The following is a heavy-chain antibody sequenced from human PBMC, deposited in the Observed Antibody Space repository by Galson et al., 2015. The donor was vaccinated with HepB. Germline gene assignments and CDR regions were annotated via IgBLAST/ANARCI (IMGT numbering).Heavy chain of an antibody. Sequence: SLRLSCAASGFTFSDHYMDWVRQAPGKGLDWVGRTRNKANSYSTEYAASVKGRFTISRDESQNSLILQMNGLKTEDTAMYFCTTVGWAGGSSWYGDWGQGTLVTVSS. CDR2: TRNKANSYST. CDR3: TTVGWAGGSSWYGD. J-gene: IGHJ4*02. D-gene: IGHD6-13*01. V-gene: IGHV3-72*01. CDR1: GFTFSDHY.